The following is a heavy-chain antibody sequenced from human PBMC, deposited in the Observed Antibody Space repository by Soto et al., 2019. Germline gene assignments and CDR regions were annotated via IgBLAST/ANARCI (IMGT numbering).Heavy chain of an antibody. CDR1: GGTFSSYA. CDR2: IIPIFGTA. Sequence: SVKVSCKASGGTFSSYAISWVRQAPGQGLEWMGGIIPIFGTANYAQKFQGRVTITADKSTSTAYMELSSLRSEDTAVYYCASGVVVVHAAIRDARMDLWGQGTRVTVSS. J-gene: IGHJ6*02. D-gene: IGHD2-2*02. CDR3: ASGVVVVHAAIRDARMDL. V-gene: IGHV1-69*06.